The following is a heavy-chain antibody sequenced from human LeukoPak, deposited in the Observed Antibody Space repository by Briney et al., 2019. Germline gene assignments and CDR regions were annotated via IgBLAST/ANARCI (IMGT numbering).Heavy chain of an antibody. CDR1: GFIFSNHT. D-gene: IGHD1-26*01. V-gene: IGHV3-21*01. CDR3: ASGPGGGY. J-gene: IGHJ4*02. Sequence: PGGSLRLSCAASGFIFSNHTMNWVRQAPGKGLEWVSSISSSSSYIYYADSVKGRFTISRDNAKNSLYLQMNSLRAEDTAVYYCASGPGGGYWGQGTLVTVSS. CDR2: ISSSSSYI.